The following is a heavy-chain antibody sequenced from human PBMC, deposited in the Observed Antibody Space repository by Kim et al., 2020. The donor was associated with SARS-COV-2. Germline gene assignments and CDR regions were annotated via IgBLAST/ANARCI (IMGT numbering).Heavy chain of an antibody. J-gene: IGHJ4*02. CDR2: ISSSSSYI. CDR3: ARATTYYYDSSGYYGGGY. Sequence: GGSLRLSCAASGFTFSSYSMNWVRQAPGKGLEWVSSISSSSSYIYYADSVKGRFTISRDNAKNSLYLQMNSLRAEDTAVYYCARATTYYYDSSGYYGGGYWGQGTLVTVSS. V-gene: IGHV3-21*01. CDR1: GFTFSSYS. D-gene: IGHD3-22*01.